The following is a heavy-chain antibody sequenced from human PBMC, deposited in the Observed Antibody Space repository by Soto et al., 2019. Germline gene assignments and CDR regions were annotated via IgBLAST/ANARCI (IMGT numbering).Heavy chain of an antibody. Sequence: SETLSLTCTVSGDSISIGCYYWSWIRQHPVKGLGWIGYIYYVWSTXXNPSLKSXXTISVYTSKNXFSLKXVAVTAADTAVYYCARDSSSGDYWAQGTLVTVSS. CDR1: GDSISIGCYY. D-gene: IGHD6-6*01. J-gene: IGHJ4*02. CDR2: IYYVWST. CDR3: ARDSSSGDY. V-gene: IGHV4-31*01.